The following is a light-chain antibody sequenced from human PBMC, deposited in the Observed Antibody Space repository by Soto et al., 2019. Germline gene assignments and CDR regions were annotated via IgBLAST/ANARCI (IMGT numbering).Light chain of an antibody. CDR3: AAWDDGLNGWV. CDR1: SSNIGSNS. J-gene: IGLJ3*02. CDR2: VSN. Sequence: QSVLTQPPSASQTPGQRVTISCSGSSSNIGSNSVNWYQQFPGTAPKLLIFVSNQRPSGVPDRFSGSKSGTSASLAISGLQSEDEADYYCAAWDDGLNGWVFGGGTKVTVL. V-gene: IGLV1-44*01.